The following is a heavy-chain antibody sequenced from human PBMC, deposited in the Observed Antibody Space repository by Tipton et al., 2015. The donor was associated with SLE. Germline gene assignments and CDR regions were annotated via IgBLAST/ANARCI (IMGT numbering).Heavy chain of an antibody. J-gene: IGHJ4*02. CDR1: GGSFSSYY. CDR2: IYYSGST. CDR3: ARVGAGGFDY. Sequence: LSLTCAVYGGSFSSYYWGWIRQPPGKGLEWIGGIYYSGSTYYNPSLKSRVTISVDTSKNQFSLKLSSVTAADTAVYYCARVGAGGFDYWGQGTLVTVSS. V-gene: IGHV4-34*01. D-gene: IGHD3-16*01.